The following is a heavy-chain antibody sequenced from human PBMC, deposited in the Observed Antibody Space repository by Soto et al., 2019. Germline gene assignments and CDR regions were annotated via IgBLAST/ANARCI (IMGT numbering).Heavy chain of an antibody. Sequence: QVQLVQSGAEVKKPGSSVKVSCKASGGTFSSYTISWVRQAPGQGLEWMGRIIPILGIANYTQKFQGRVTITADKSTSTGYMELSSLRSEDTAVYYCARGPGNSFPEKDIVVVPAATDYWGQGTLVTVSS. CDR3: ARGPGNSFPEKDIVVVPAATDY. CDR1: GGTFSSYT. J-gene: IGHJ4*02. CDR2: IIPILGIA. D-gene: IGHD2-2*01. V-gene: IGHV1-69*02.